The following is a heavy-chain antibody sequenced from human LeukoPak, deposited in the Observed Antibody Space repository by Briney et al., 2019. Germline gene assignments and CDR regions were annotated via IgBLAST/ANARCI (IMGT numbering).Heavy chain of an antibody. J-gene: IGHJ6*03. Sequence: PGGSLRLSCAASGFTFSIYAMNWVRQAPGKGLEWVALISYDGSNKYYAGSVKGRFTISRDNSKNTLDLQMNSLRPEDTAIYYCTRPNYDNSGYSSRYYYYYMDVWGKGTTVTVSS. CDR2: ISYDGSNK. D-gene: IGHD3-22*01. CDR1: GFTFSIYA. CDR3: TRPNYDNSGYSSRYYYYYMDV. V-gene: IGHV3-30*04.